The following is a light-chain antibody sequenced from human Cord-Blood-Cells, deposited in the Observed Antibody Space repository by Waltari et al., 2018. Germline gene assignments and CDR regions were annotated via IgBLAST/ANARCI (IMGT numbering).Light chain of an antibody. CDR2: YAS. J-gene: IGKJ5*01. Sequence: AIRMTQSPFSLSASVGDRVTITCWASQGISSYLAWYQQKPAKAPKLFIYYASSLQSVVPSRFSGSGSGTDYTLTISSLQPEDFATYYCQQYYSTPITFGQGTRLEIK. CDR3: QQYYSTPIT. V-gene: IGKV1D-43*01. CDR1: QGISSY.